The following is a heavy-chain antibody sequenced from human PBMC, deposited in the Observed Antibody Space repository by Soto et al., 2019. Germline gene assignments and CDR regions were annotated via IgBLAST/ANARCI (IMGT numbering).Heavy chain of an antibody. D-gene: IGHD3-3*01. CDR3: AWRAYDFWSGYDWYFDY. Sequence: SETLSLTCAVSGGSISSSNWWSWVRQPPGKGLEWIGGIYHSGSTNYNPSLKSRVTISVDKSKNQFSLKLSSVTAADTAVYYCAWRAYDFWSGYDWYFDYWGQGTLVTVSS. CDR2: IYHSGST. V-gene: IGHV4-4*02. J-gene: IGHJ4*02. CDR1: GGSISSSNW.